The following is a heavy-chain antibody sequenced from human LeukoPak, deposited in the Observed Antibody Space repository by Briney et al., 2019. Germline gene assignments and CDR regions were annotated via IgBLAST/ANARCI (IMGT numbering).Heavy chain of an antibody. CDR3: AREGSYRNWFDP. CDR1: GFTFSNYW. D-gene: IGHD1-26*01. V-gene: IGHV3-7*05. J-gene: IGHJ5*02. CDR2: IKQEGCEK. Sequence: GGSLRLSCAASGFTFSNYWMSWVRQAPGKGLEWVANIKQEGCEKYYVDSVKGRFTISRDNAKNLLYLQMNSLRAEDTAVYYCAREGSYRNWFDPWGQGTLVTVSS.